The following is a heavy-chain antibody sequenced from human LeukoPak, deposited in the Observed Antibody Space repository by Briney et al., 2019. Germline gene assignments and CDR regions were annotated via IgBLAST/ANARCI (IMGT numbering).Heavy chain of an antibody. V-gene: IGHV3-23*01. D-gene: IGHD5-24*01. J-gene: IGHJ4*02. Sequence: GASLTLSCAASGFTFSSCAMNWVRQAPGKGLEWVSTVSGGGGSTYYADSVKARFTTSRDNSKNTVHLHMSSLRAEDTAIYFCTKDHIGYNQPIDYWGQGTLVTVSS. CDR2: VSGGGGST. CDR1: GFTFSSCA. CDR3: TKDHIGYNQPIDY.